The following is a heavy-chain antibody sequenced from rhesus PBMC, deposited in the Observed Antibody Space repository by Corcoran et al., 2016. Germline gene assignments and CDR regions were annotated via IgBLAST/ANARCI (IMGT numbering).Heavy chain of an antibody. D-gene: IGHD2-27*01. J-gene: IGHJ4*01. V-gene: IGHV1-200*01. Sequence: QVQLVQSGAEVKKPGASVKLSCKASGYTFTSYSINWVRQAPGQGLEWMGWINPSKCNTGYAQKFQGRVTMTRATSTSTAYMELSSLRSEDAAVYYCASGYSTNLGYWGQGVLVTVSS. CDR2: INPSKCNT. CDR1: GYTFTSYS. CDR3: ASGYSTNLGY.